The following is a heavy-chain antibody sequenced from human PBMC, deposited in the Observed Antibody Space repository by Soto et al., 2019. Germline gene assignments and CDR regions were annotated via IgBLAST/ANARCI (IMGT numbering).Heavy chain of an antibody. Sequence: ASVKVSCKASGYTFTSYAMHWVRQAPGQRLEWMGWINAGNGYTKYSQKFQGRVTMTRNTSISTAYMELSSLRSEDTAVYYCARGKAPAAMSLVGNWFDPWGQGTLVTVSS. J-gene: IGHJ5*02. CDR3: ARGKAPAAMSLVGNWFDP. CDR1: GYTFTSYA. D-gene: IGHD2-2*01. CDR2: INAGNGYT. V-gene: IGHV1-3*01.